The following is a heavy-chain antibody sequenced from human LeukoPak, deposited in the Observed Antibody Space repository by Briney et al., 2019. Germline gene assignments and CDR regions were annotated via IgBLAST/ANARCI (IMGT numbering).Heavy chain of an antibody. D-gene: IGHD1-26*01. CDR2: IIPIFGTA. CDR1: GGTFSSYA. Sequence: AASVKVSCKASGGTFSSYAISWVRQAPGQGLEWMGGIIPIFGTANYAQKFQGRVTITADEFTSTAYMELSSLRSEDTAVYYCARDCGDSGSYYWDAFDIWGQGTMVTVTS. V-gene: IGHV1-69*13. J-gene: IGHJ3*02. CDR3: ARDCGDSGSYYWDAFDI.